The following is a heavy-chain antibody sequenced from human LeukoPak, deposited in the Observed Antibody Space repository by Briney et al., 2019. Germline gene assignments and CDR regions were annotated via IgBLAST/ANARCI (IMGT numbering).Heavy chain of an antibody. D-gene: IGHD2-2*01. CDR2: IIPIFGTA. J-gene: IGHJ4*02. CDR3: AREGYCSNTSCPAPDY. Sequence: GASVKVSCKASGGTFSSYAISWVRQAPGQGLEWMGGIIPIFGTANYAQKFQGRVMITADESTSTAYMELSSLRSEDTAVYYCAREGYCSNTSCPAPDYWGQGTLVTVSS. V-gene: IGHV1-69*01. CDR1: GGTFSSYA.